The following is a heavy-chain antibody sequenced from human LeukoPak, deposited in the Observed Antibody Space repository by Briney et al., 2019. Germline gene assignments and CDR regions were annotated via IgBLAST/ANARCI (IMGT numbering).Heavy chain of an antibody. V-gene: IGHV3-23*01. J-gene: IGHJ4*02. CDR3: AKPTRGYSYGLSY. Sequence: GGSLRLSCAASGFTFSSYAMSWVRQAPGKGLEWVSAISGSGGSTYYADSVKGRFTISRDNSKNTLYLQMNSLRAKDTAVYYCAKPTRGYSYGLSYWGQGTLVTVSS. CDR1: GFTFSSYA. CDR2: ISGSGGST. D-gene: IGHD5-18*01.